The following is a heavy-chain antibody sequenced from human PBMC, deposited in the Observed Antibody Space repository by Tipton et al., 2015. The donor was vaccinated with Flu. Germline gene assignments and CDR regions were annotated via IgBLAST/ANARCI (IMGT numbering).Heavy chain of an antibody. D-gene: IGHD2-2*01. CDR3: ARSLEDQLEAFDV. CDR2: VYFSGST. Sequence: LRLSCTVSGGSISSRSYYWGWIRQPPGKGLEWIGTVYFSGSTYYNPSLKSRVTISTDTSKNQLSLKVTSVTAADTAVYYCARSLEDQLEAFDVWGQGTMVTVSS. CDR1: GGSISSRSYY. V-gene: IGHV4-39*07. J-gene: IGHJ3*01.